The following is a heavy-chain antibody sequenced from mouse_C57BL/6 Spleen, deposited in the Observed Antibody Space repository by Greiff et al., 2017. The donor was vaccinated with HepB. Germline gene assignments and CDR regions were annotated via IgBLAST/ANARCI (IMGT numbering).Heavy chain of an antibody. V-gene: IGHV5-6*01. Sequence: EVQLQESGGDLVKPGGSLKLSCAASGFTFSSYGMSWVRQTPDKRLEWVATISSGGSYTYYPDSVKGRFTISRDNAKNTLYLQMSSLKSEDTAMYYCASQLGRLYYFDYWGQGTTLTVSS. D-gene: IGHD4-1*01. CDR2: ISSGGSYT. J-gene: IGHJ2*01. CDR1: GFTFSSYG. CDR3: ASQLGRLYYFDY.